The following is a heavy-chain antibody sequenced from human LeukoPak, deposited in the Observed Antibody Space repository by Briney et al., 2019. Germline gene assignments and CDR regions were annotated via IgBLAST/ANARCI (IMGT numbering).Heavy chain of an antibody. V-gene: IGHV3-7*01. J-gene: IGHJ4*02. CDR2: IKQDGSEK. Sequence: GGSLRLSCAASGFTFSSYWMSWVRQAPGKGLEWVANIKQDGSEKYYVDFVKGRFTISRDNAKNSLYLQMNSLRAEDTGVYYCARRVAVADNYFDYWGQGTLVTVSS. D-gene: IGHD6-19*01. CDR1: GFTFSSYW. CDR3: ARRVAVADNYFDY.